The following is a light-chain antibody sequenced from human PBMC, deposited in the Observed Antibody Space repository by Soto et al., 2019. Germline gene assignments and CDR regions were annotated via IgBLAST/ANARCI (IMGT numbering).Light chain of an antibody. V-gene: IGKV3-20*01. J-gene: IGKJ2*01. CDR3: QQYGSSPPYT. CDR1: QSVSSAS. CDR2: GAS. Sequence: EIVLTQSPGTLSLSPGERATLSCRANQSVSSASLAWYQQKPGQAPRLLISGASIRATGIPERFSGSGSGTDFTLTISRLEPEDSAVYYCQQYGSSPPYTFGQGTKLEIK.